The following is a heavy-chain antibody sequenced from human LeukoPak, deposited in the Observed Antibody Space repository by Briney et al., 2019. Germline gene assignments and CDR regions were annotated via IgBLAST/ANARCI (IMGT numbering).Heavy chain of an antibody. CDR2: IYCSRST. CDR3: ARGGPPDY. J-gene: IGHJ4*02. Sequence: SETLSLTCTVSGGSISSYYWSWIRQPPGKGLEWIGYIYCSRSTNYNPSLKSRVTISVDTSKNQFSLKLSSVTAADTAVYYCARGGPPDYWGQGTLVTVSS. V-gene: IGHV4-59*01. CDR1: GGSISSYY.